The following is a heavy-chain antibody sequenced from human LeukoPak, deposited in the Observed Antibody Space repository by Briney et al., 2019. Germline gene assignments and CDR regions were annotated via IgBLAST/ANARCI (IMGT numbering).Heavy chain of an antibody. CDR2: IISGGNTE. Sequence: GGSLTLSCSASGFTFSSYEMNWIRQTPGKGLEWVAHIISGGNTEYYADSVRGRFTVSRDNAKNSLYLHMSSLRAEDSAVYYCARDTVDCPFMTSLDYWGQGVRVIVSS. V-gene: IGHV3-48*03. CDR3: ARDTVDCPFMTSLDY. CDR1: GFTFSSYE. J-gene: IGHJ4*02. D-gene: IGHD3-16*01.